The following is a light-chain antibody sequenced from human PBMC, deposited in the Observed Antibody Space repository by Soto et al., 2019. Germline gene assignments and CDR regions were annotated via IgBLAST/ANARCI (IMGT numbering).Light chain of an antibody. CDR2: LGS. CDR1: QSLLQSNGYNY. V-gene: IGKV2-28*01. J-gene: IGKJ1*01. Sequence: DIVMTQSPLSLPVTPGEPASISCRSSQSLLQSNGYNYLDWYLQKPGQSPQLLIYLGSNRASGVPDRFSGSGSGTDFTLKISRVEDEDVGVYYCMQALQTPTFGQGTKVEIK. CDR3: MQALQTPT.